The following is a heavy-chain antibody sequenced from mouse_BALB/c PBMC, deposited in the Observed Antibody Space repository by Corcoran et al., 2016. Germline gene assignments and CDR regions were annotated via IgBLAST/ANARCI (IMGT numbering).Heavy chain of an antibody. D-gene: IGHD2-4*01. V-gene: IGHV1S136*01. CDR1: GYTFTSYV. Sequence: QQSGPELVKPGASVKMSCKASGYTFTSYVMHWVKQKPGQGLEWIGYINPYNDGTKYNEKFKGKATLPSDKSSSTAYMEISSLTSEDSAVYYCARVIIYFDYWGQGTTLTVSS. CDR2: INPYNDGT. J-gene: IGHJ2*01. CDR3: ARVIIYFDY.